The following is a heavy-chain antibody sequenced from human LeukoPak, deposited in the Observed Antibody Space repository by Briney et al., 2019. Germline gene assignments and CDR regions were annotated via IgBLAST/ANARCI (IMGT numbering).Heavy chain of an antibody. Sequence: PSETLSLTCTVSGGSISSSSYYWGWIRQPPGKGLEWIGSIYYSGSTYYNPSLKSRVTISVDTSKNQFSLKLSSVTAADTAVYYCARDPYCSSTSCYLNWFDPWGQGTLVTVSS. CDR3: ARDPYCSSTSCYLNWFDP. V-gene: IGHV4-39*07. CDR1: GGSISSSSYY. J-gene: IGHJ5*02. D-gene: IGHD2-2*01. CDR2: IYYSGST.